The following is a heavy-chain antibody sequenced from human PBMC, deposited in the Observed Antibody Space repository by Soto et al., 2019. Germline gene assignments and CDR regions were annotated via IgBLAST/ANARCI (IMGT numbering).Heavy chain of an antibody. CDR2: IYYSGST. V-gene: IGHV4-30-2*05. D-gene: IGHD3-3*01. CDR3: ARDGFNYDFWSGYLPSFYGMDV. J-gene: IGHJ6*02. CDR1: GGSIGGVGYA. Sequence: KTSETLSLTCAVSGGSIGGVGYAWSWIRQPPGGGLEWIGYIYYSGSTYYNPSLKSRVTTSVDTSKNQFSLKLSSVTAADTAVYYCARDGFNYDFWSGYLPSFYGMDVWRQGTTVTVSS.